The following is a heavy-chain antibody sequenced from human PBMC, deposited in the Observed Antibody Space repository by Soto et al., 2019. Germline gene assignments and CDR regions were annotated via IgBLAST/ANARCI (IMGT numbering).Heavy chain of an antibody. Sequence: GGSLRLSCAASEFTFSSYAMHWVRQAPGKGLEWVAVISYDGSNKYYADSVKGRFTISRDNSKNTLYLQMNSLRPEDTAVYYCARASSGWYSGPNDYWGQGTLVTVS. CDR1: EFTFSSYA. J-gene: IGHJ4*02. CDR2: ISYDGSNK. CDR3: ARASSGWYSGPNDY. D-gene: IGHD6-19*01. V-gene: IGHV3-30-3*01.